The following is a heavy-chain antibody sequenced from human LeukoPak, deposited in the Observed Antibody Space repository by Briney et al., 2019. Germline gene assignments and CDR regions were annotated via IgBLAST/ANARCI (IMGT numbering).Heavy chain of an antibody. Sequence: GGSLRLSCAASGFTFSSYAMHWVRQAPGKGLEWVAVISYDGSNKYYADSVKGRFTISRDNSKNTLYLQMNSLRAEDTAVYYCAKDGMKWAPEYWGQGTLVTVSS. V-gene: IGHV3-30-3*01. D-gene: IGHD1-26*01. CDR3: AKDGMKWAPEY. J-gene: IGHJ4*02. CDR2: ISYDGSNK. CDR1: GFTFSSYA.